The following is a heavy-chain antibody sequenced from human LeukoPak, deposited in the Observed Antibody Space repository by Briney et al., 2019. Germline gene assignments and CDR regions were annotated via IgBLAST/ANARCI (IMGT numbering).Heavy chain of an antibody. J-gene: IGHJ4*02. V-gene: IGHV4-4*07. CDR1: GGSISSYY. CDR3: AKVDLRAAFFDY. Sequence: SETLSLTCTVSGGSISSYYWTWIRQPAGKGLEWIGRIYTSGNTGYNPSLKSRVTMSVDPSKNQCTLSLSSVTAADTAVYYCAKVDLRAAFFDYWGQGTLVTVSS. D-gene: IGHD2-15*01. CDR2: IYTSGNT.